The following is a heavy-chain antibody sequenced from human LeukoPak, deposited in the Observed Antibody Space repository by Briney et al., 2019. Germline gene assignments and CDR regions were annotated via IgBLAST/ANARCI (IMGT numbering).Heavy chain of an antibody. J-gene: IGHJ4*02. Sequence: SETQSLTCSVSGGSLSSSSYYWGWIRQPPGKGLEWIGSMYYSGSTYYNPSLKSRVTISVDTSKNQFSLKLSSVTAADTAVYYCARSGSGYLRYYFDYWGQGTLVTVSS. D-gene: IGHD5-12*01. CDR3: ARSGSGYLRYYFDY. V-gene: IGHV4-39*07. CDR1: GGSLSSSSYY. CDR2: MYYSGST.